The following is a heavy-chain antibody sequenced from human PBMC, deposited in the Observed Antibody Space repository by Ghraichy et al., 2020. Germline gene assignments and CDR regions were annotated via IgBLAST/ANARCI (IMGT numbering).Heavy chain of an antibody. V-gene: IGHV4-34*01. J-gene: IGHJ4*02. D-gene: IGHD6-19*01. Sequence: SETLSLTCAVYGGSFSGYYWSWIRQPPGTGLEWNGEINHSGSTNYNPSLKSRVTISVDTSRSQFSLKLSSVTAADTAFYYCARGDLAVAGGAIDYWGQGTLVTVSS. CDR3: ARGDLAVAGGAIDY. CDR1: GGSFSGYY. CDR2: INHSGST.